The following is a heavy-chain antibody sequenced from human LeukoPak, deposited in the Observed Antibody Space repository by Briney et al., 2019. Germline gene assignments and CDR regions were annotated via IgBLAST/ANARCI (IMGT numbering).Heavy chain of an antibody. J-gene: IGHJ3*02. CDR2: INHSGST. Sequence: SETLSLTCAVYGGSFSGYYWSWIRQPPGKGLEWIGEINHSGSTNYNPSLKSRVTISVDTSKNQFSLKLSSETAADTAVYYCARGDCSSTSCYSDAFDIWGQGTMVTVSS. V-gene: IGHV4-34*01. D-gene: IGHD2-2*01. CDR1: GGSFSGYY. CDR3: ARGDCSSTSCYSDAFDI.